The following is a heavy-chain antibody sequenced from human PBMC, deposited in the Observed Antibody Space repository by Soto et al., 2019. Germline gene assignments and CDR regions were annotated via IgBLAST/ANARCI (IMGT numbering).Heavy chain of an antibody. CDR3: ARAHGGYGMDV. J-gene: IGHJ6*02. CDR2: ISYDGSNK. D-gene: IGHD2-15*01. Sequence: QVQLVESGGGVVQPGRSLRLSCAASGFTFSSYGMHWVRQAPGKGLEWVAVISYDGSNKYYADSVKGRFTISRDNSKNTLYLQMNSLRAEDTAVYYCARAHGGYGMDVWGQGTTVTVSS. V-gene: IGHV3-30*03. CDR1: GFTFSSYG.